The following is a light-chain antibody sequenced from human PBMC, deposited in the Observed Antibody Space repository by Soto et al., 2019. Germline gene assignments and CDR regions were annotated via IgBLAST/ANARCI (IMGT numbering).Light chain of an antibody. CDR3: QQYNSYS. J-gene: IGKJ1*01. CDR1: QSISNW. V-gene: IGKV1-5*01. Sequence: IQMNQSASALHANIGGRVSSTCRASQSISNWLAWYQQKPGTAPKLLIYHASTLESGVPSRFRGSGSGTEFTLTISSLQPDDFATYYCQQYNSYSFGQGTKVDIK. CDR2: HAS.